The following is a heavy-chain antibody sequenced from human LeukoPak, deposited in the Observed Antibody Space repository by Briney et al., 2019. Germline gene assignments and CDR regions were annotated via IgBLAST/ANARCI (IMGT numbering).Heavy chain of an antibody. CDR3: AYQSTVTSSFDY. J-gene: IGHJ4*02. CDR1: GYTFTSYY. V-gene: IGHV1-46*01. D-gene: IGHD4-17*01. Sequence: ASVKASCKASGYTFTSYYMHWVRQAPGQGLEWMGIINPSGGSTSYAQKFQGRVTMTRDTSTSTVYMELSSLRSEDTAVYYCAYQSTVTSSFDYWGQGTLVTVSS. CDR2: INPSGGST.